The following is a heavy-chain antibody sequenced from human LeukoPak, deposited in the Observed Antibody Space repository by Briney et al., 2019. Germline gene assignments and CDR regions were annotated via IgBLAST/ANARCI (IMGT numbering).Heavy chain of an antibody. J-gene: IGHJ5*02. Sequence: SETLSLTCTVSGGSISSSIHYWGWVRQSPRKGLEWIGTIHYSGNTYYNPSLRSLLTISLDTSNNQFSLKLSSVTAADTAVYYCATYTEDYSGPAFARWGQGTLVIVSS. V-gene: IGHV4-39*07. CDR2: IHYSGNT. D-gene: IGHD3-16*01. CDR3: ATYTEDYSGPAFAR. CDR1: GGSISSSIHY.